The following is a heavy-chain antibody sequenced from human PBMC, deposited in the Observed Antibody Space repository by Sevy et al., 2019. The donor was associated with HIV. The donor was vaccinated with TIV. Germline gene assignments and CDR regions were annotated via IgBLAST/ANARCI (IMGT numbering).Heavy chain of an antibody. CDR2: ITWDAAKT. J-gene: IGHJ4*02. V-gene: IGHV3-43*01. CDR1: GFTFDDYT. CDR3: PKDIPGWSGFDY. D-gene: IGHD3-10*01. Sequence: GGSLRLSCAASGFTFDDYTMHWVRQVPGKGLEWVSLITWDAAKTDYADSVKGRFTVSRDNSENSLYLQMNSLRTEDTALYLCPKDIPGWSGFDYWGQGTLVTVSS.